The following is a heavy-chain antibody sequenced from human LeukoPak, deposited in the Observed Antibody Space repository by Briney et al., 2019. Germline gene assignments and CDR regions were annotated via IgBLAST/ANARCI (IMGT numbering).Heavy chain of an antibody. CDR2: FYTSGST. J-gene: IGHJ4*02. CDR3: ARTGDYGGNSHFDY. CDR1: GGSISSGSYY. V-gene: IGHV4-61*02. D-gene: IGHD4-23*01. Sequence: QASQTLSLTCAVSGGSISSGSYYWSWIRQPAGKGLEWIGRFYTSGSTNYNPSLKSRVTISIDTSKNQFSLKLSSVTAADTAVYYCARTGDYGGNSHFDYWGQGTLVTVSS.